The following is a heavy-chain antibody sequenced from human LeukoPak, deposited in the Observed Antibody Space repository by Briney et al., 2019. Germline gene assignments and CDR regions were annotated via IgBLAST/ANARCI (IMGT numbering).Heavy chain of an antibody. CDR2: ISGSGGST. Sequence: PGGPLRLSCAASGFTFSSYAMSWVRQAPGKGLEWVSAISGSGGSTYYADSVKGRFTISRDNSKNTLYLQMNSLRAEDTAVYYCAKAIGGDGYNYYFDYWGQGTLVTVSS. D-gene: IGHD5-24*01. CDR3: AKAIGGDGYNYYFDY. V-gene: IGHV3-23*01. J-gene: IGHJ4*02. CDR1: GFTFSSYA.